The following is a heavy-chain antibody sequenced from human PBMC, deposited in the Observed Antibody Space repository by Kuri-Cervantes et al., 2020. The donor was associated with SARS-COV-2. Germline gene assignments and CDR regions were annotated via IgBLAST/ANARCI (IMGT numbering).Heavy chain of an antibody. Sequence: GSLRLSCGVDGGSFSNFHWNWVRQPPGKGLGWIGEINYSGTTNYNPSLKSRVTISVDTSKNQFSLNLTSVTAADTAVYYCARLRRHNNGWFATGYYMDVWCKGTTVTVSS. CDR1: GGSFSNFH. J-gene: IGHJ6*03. CDR2: INYSGTT. D-gene: IGHD6-19*01. CDR3: ARLRRHNNGWFATGYYMDV. V-gene: IGHV4-34*01.